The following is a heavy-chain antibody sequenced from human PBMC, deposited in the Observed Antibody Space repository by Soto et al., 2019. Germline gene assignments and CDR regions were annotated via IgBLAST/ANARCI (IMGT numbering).Heavy chain of an antibody. CDR1: GFTFDSYA. CDR3: AKDTVGGYSFWSGYYSDGLDV. Sequence: EVKLLESGGGLAQPGGSLSLSCVGSGFTFDSYAISWVRQAPGERLQWIAAISGSADGTDYAHSVRGRFTISRDNAKKSVHLHKDSLRVEETAVYFCAKDTVGGYSFWSGYYSDGLDVWGQGTLVTVS. D-gene: IGHD3-3*01. V-gene: IGHV3-23*01. J-gene: IGHJ3*01. CDR2: ISGSADGT.